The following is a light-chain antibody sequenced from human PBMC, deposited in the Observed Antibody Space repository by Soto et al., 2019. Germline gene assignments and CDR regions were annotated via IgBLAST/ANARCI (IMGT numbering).Light chain of an antibody. CDR2: GNN. CDR3: QSYDSSLSGYV. V-gene: IGLV1-40*01. CDR1: SSNIGAGYD. Sequence: QSALTQPPSVSGAPGQRVTISCTGSSSNIGAGYDVHWYQQLPGTAPKLLIYGNNNRPSGVPDRFSDSKSDTSASLAITGLQTEDEADYYCQSYDSSLSGYVFGTGTKLTVL. J-gene: IGLJ1*01.